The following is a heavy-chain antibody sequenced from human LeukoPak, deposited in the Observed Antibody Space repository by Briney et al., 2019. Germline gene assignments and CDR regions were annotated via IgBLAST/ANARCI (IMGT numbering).Heavy chain of an antibody. Sequence: GASVKVSCKASGGTFSSYAISWVRQAPGQGLEWMGGIIPIFGTANYAQKFQGRVTITADESTSTAYMELSSLRSEDTAVYYCARSDLLESDYYDSSGYYNWFDPWGQGTLVTVSS. CDR3: ARSDLLESDYYDSSGYYNWFDP. J-gene: IGHJ5*02. V-gene: IGHV1-69*13. CDR1: GGTFSSYA. D-gene: IGHD3-22*01. CDR2: IIPIFGTA.